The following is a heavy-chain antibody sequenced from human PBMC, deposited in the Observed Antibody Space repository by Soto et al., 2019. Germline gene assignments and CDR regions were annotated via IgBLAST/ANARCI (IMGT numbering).Heavy chain of an antibody. CDR3: AAERHSNRYYYYGMDV. J-gene: IGHJ6*02. V-gene: IGHV1-58*01. CDR2: IVVGSGNT. Sequence: ASVKVSCKASGFTFTSSAVQWVRQARGQRLEWIGWIVVGSGNTNYAQKFQERVTITRDMSTSTAYMELSSLRSEDTAVYYCAAERHSNRYYYYGMDVWGQGTTVTVSS. CDR1: GFTFTSSA. D-gene: IGHD4-4*01.